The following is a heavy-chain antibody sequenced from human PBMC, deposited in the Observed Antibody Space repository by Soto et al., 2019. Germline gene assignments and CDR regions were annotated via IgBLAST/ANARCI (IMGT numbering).Heavy chain of an antibody. Sequence: SETLSLTCTVSGGSISSSSYYWTWIRQHPGKGLEWIGCIYYSGSTYYNPSLKSRVRISIDTSNNQFSLKLDSVTAADTAIYYCARDHGREFWSLPYHYYAMDVWGQGTPVTVSS. CDR2: IYYSGST. V-gene: IGHV4-31*03. D-gene: IGHD3-3*01. J-gene: IGHJ6*02. CDR1: GGSISSSSYY. CDR3: ARDHGREFWSLPYHYYAMDV.